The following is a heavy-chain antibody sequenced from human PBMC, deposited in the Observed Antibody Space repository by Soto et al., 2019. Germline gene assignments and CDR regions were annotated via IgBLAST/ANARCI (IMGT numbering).Heavy chain of an antibody. Sequence: EVQLVESGGGLVQPGGSLRLSCAASGFTVSSNYMSWVRQAPGKGLEWVSVIYSGGSTYYADSVKGRFTISRDNSKNTLYLQMNSLRAEDTAVYYCAREVVPWDAFDIWCQGTMVTVSS. CDR2: IYSGGST. V-gene: IGHV3-66*01. D-gene: IGHD2-2*01. CDR3: AREVVPWDAFDI. CDR1: GFTVSSNY. J-gene: IGHJ3*02.